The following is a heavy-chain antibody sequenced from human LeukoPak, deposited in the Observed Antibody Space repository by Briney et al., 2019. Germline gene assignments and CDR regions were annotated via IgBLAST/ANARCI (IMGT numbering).Heavy chain of an antibody. Sequence: SETLSLTCTVSGGSVSGYYWSWIRQPPGKGLQWIGYIHYSGSANYNPSLKSRLTISVDTSKSQFSLKLTSVTAADTAVYYCARTTEGGYTYDYFYYYYMDVWGKGTTVTISS. CDR2: IHYSGSA. J-gene: IGHJ6*03. D-gene: IGHD5-18*01. V-gene: IGHV4-59*02. CDR3: ARTTEGGYTYDYFYYYYMDV. CDR1: GGSVSGYY.